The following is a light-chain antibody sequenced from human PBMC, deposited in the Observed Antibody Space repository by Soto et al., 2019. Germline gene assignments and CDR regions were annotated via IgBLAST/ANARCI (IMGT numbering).Light chain of an antibody. V-gene: IGKV1-5*03. CDR2: RAS. CDR1: QSISSW. J-gene: IGKJ5*01. Sequence: IQMTQSPSTLSASVGDRVTITCRASQSISSWLAWYQQKPGQAPKLLIYRASSLESGVPSRFSGSGSGTEFTLTISSLQPDDFATYYCQQYNSYSTSGQGTRLEIK. CDR3: QQYNSYST.